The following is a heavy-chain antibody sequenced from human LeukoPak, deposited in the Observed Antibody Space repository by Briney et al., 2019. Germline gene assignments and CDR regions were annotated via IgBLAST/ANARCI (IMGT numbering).Heavy chain of an antibody. CDR1: GYTFTSYG. D-gene: IGHD4-23*01. CDR2: ISAYNGDT. V-gene: IGHV1-18*01. CDR3: ARQLRWDQYYFDY. Sequence: GASVKVSCKASGYTFTSYGFSWVRQAPGQGLEWMGWISAYNGDTKYALNLQGRVTMTTDTSTSTAYMELRSLRSDDTAVCYCARQLRWDQYYFDYWGQGTLVTVSS. J-gene: IGHJ4*02.